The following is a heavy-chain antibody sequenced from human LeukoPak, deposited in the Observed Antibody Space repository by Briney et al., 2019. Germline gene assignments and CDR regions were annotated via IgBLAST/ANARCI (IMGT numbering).Heavy chain of an antibody. CDR3: AKDDAWIRFGE. CDR1: GFTVSSNY. CDR2: ISPSGDIT. D-gene: IGHD3-10*01. J-gene: IGHJ4*02. V-gene: IGHV3-23*01. Sequence: PGGSLRLSCAASGFTVSSNYMNWVRQAPGKGLEWVSGISPSGDITYYADSVKGRFTISRDNSKNTLYLEVISLTAEDTAVYYCAKDDAWIRFGEWSQGTLVTVSS.